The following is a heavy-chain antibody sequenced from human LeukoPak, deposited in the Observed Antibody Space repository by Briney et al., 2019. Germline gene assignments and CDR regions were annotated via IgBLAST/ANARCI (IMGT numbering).Heavy chain of an antibody. J-gene: IGHJ4*02. CDR3: VRDRGYNYGDLDF. Sequence: PSETLSLTCAVSGYSISSGYYWGWLRQPPGKGLEWIATIHHSGSTYYNSSLKSRVTISVDTSKDQFSLRLSSVTAADTAVYYCVRDRGYNYGDLDFWGQGTLVTVSS. V-gene: IGHV4-38-2*02. D-gene: IGHD5-18*01. CDR2: IHHSGST. CDR1: GYSISSGYY.